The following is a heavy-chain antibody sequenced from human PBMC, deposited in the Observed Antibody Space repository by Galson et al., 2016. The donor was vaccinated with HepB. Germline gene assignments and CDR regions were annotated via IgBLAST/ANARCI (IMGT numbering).Heavy chain of an antibody. CDR1: GGSIASGDYY. J-gene: IGHJ6*03. D-gene: IGHD1-26*01. CDR2: IYTNGNT. V-gene: IGHV4-61*02. CDR3: ARGTYSGRSFYYYLAV. Sequence: TLSLTCTVSGGSIASGDYYWTWIRRPAGKGLEWIGRIYTNGNTKYNSSLESRATLSIDVARNQFSLKLASVTAADTAVYYCARGTYSGRSFYYYLAVWGKGTAVTV.